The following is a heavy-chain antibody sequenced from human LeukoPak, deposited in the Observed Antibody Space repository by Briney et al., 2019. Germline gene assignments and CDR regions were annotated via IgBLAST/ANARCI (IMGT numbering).Heavy chain of an antibody. V-gene: IGHV4-59*11. CDR1: GASMSSHY. CDR2: IYYSGST. Sequence: SETLSLTCTASGASMSSHYWSWIRQPPGKGLEWIGYIYYSGSTNYKPSLKSRVTISVDRSKNQFSLKLSSVTAADTAVYFCARDSRYDSSGHAPWGQGSLVTVSS. D-gene: IGHD3-22*01. CDR3: ARDSRYDSSGHAP. J-gene: IGHJ5*02.